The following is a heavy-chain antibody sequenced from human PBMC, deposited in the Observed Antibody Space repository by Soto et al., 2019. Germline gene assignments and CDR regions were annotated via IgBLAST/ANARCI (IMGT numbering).Heavy chain of an antibody. V-gene: IGHV1-2*07. CDR3: MRGGGGDSPIDY. Sequence: GASVKVSCKTSGYTFSAYYVHWARRAPGRGFQWLGWINPSNEVTTFSDFFQGRITMTRDTSTNTVHMELNRLTSDDTAVYYCMRGGGGDSPIDYWGQGTQVTVSS. J-gene: IGHJ4*02. D-gene: IGHD2-21*01. CDR1: GYTFSAYY. CDR2: INPSNEVT.